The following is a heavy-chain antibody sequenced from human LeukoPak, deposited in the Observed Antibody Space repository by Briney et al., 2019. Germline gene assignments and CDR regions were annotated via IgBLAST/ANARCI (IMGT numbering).Heavy chain of an antibody. CDR2: INTYNGNT. Sequence: GASVTVSCKASGYIFSNFVLIWVRQAPGQGLEWMGWINTYNGNTNYAQKFQDRVTMTAETSTTTAYLELRSLKSDDTAVYYCARSHSGSLRAPFDYWGQGTLVTVSS. D-gene: IGHD3-22*01. J-gene: IGHJ4*02. CDR1: GYIFSNFV. V-gene: IGHV1-18*01. CDR3: ARSHSGSLRAPFDY.